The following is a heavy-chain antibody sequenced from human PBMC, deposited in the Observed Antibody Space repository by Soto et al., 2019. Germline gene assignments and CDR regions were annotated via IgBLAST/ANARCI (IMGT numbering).Heavy chain of an antibody. CDR2: INQDGSAK. J-gene: IGHJ5*02. D-gene: IGHD1-1*01. V-gene: IGHV3-7*05. CDR1: GFTFSDYY. Sequence: EEQLVESRGGLVQPGGSLRLSCAASGFTFSDYYMSWVRQAPGKGLEWVANINQDGSAKSYVDSVRGRFTISRDNGKNSLSLQMESLRADDTAVYYCARWNGGFDPWGQGTLVTVSS. CDR3: ARWNGGFDP.